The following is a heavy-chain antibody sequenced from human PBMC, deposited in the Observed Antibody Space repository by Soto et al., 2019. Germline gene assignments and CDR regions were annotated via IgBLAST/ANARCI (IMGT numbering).Heavy chain of an antibody. CDR2: ITGTSRYI. V-gene: IGHV3-21*01. CDR3: ARGNSAYDPFDF. D-gene: IGHD5-12*01. Sequence: GGSLRLSCVGSGFTFSSSTMTWVRQAPGKGLEWVASITGTSRYIFFADSMKGRFTISRDNTKNSLYLQMNSLRAEDTAVYYCARGNSAYDPFDFWGQGTLVTVSS. CDR1: GFTFSSST. J-gene: IGHJ4*02.